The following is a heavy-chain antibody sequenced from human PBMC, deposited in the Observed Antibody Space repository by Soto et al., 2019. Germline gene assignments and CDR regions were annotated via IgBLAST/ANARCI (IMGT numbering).Heavy chain of an antibody. CDR3: AKETWYFDL. CDR1: GFIFTNFL. V-gene: IGHV3-74*01. CDR2: IDTSGSST. J-gene: IGHJ2*01. Sequence: GESLKISFEASGFIFTNFLMHWVRQVPAKGLVWVSRIDTSGSSTSYADSVKGRFTISRDNAKNAVSLQMNSLRAEDTGVYYWAKETWYFDLWSPGSLVTFSS.